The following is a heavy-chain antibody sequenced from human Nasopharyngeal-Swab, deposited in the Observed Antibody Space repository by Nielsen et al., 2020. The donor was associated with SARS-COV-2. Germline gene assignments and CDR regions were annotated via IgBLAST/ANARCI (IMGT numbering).Heavy chain of an antibody. CDR2: IKSKSAGGAT. V-gene: IGHV3-15*07. D-gene: IGHD3-22*01. Sequence: GGPLRLSCAASGSTFSDAWMNWVRQPPGKGLEWVGLIKSKSAGGATEYAAPVKGRFSISRDESQNTLYLHMNSLKTEDTAMYYCLTDYYDNTGHGNYWGQGTLVTVSS. CDR3: LTDYYDNTGHGNY. CDR1: GSTFSDAW. J-gene: IGHJ4*02.